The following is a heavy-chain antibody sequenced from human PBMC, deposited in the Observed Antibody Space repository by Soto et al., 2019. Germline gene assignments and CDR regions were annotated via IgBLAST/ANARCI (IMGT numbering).Heavy chain of an antibody. CDR1: GGTFSSYA. Sequence: QVQLVQSGAEVKKPGSSVKVSCKASGGTFSSYAISWVRQAPGQGLEWMGGIIPIFGTANYAQKFQGRVTMTADESTSTAYMVLSSLRSEDTAVYYCARGYCSGGSCYLKYYYYYYGMDVWGLGTTVTVSS. D-gene: IGHD2-15*01. V-gene: IGHV1-69*01. CDR2: IIPIFGTA. J-gene: IGHJ6*02. CDR3: ARGYCSGGSCYLKYYYYYYGMDV.